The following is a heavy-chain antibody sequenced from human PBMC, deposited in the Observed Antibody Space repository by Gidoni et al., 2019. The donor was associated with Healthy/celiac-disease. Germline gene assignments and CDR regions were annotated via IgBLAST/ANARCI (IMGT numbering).Heavy chain of an antibody. CDR1: VFPVSSNY. V-gene: IGHV3-66*02. CDR2: IYSGGST. D-gene: IGHD3-10*01. J-gene: IGHJ4*02. Sequence: EVQLVESGGGLVQPGGSLRLSCAASVFPVSSNYMSWVRQAPGKGLEWVSVIYSGGSTYYADSVKGRFTISRDNSKNTLYLQMNSLRAEDTAVYYCAREGYYYGSGSYGFDYWGQGTLVTVSS. CDR3: AREGYYYGSGSYGFDY.